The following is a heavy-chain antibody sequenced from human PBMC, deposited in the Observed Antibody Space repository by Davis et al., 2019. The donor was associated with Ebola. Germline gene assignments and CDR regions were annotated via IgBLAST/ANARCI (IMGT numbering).Heavy chain of an antibody. J-gene: IGHJ4*02. CDR1: GFTFSSYG. CDR2: ISYDGSNK. V-gene: IGHV3-30*18. CDR3: AKDPCSSTSCYTAGY. Sequence: PGGSLRLPCAASGFTFSSYGMHWVRQAPGKGLEWVAVISYDGSNKYYADSVKGRFTISRDNSKNTLYLQMNSLRAEDTAVYYCAKDPCSSTSCYTAGYWGQGTLVTVSS. D-gene: IGHD2-2*02.